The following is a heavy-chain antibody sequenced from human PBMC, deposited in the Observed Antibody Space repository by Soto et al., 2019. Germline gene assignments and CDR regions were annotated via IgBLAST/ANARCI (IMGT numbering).Heavy chain of an antibody. J-gene: IGHJ4*02. Sequence: GASVKVSCKASGYTFTSYDIYWVRQATGQGLEWMGWMNPNTGNSGYAQKFQGRVTMTSDTSISTAHMELSSLRSEDTAVYYCARRAETNGWNGFGACKYYFHFWGPGTLLTVST. CDR1: GYTFTSYD. V-gene: IGHV1-8*01. CDR2: MNPNTGNS. D-gene: IGHD2-21*02. CDR3: ARRAETNGWNGFGACKYYFHF.